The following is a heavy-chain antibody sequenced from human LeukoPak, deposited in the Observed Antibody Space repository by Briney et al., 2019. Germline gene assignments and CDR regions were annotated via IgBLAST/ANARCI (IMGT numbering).Heavy chain of an antibody. CDR2: ISYDGSNK. Sequence: HTGRSLRLSCAASGFTFSSYAMHWVRQAPGKGLEWVAVISYDGSNKYYADSVKGRFTISRDNSKNTLYLQMNSLRAEDTAVYYCARDGGSSSWYGDAFDIWGQGTMVTVSS. CDR1: GFTFSSYA. D-gene: IGHD6-13*01. CDR3: ARDGGSSSWYGDAFDI. J-gene: IGHJ3*02. V-gene: IGHV3-30*04.